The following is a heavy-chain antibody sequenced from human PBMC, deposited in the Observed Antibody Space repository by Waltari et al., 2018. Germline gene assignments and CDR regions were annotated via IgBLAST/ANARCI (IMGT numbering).Heavy chain of an antibody. CDR2: INHSGST. Sequence: QVQLQQWGAGLLKPSETLSLTCAVYGGSFSGYYWSWIRQPPGKGLEWIGEINHSGSTNYNPSLKSRVTISVDTSKNQFSLKLSSVTAADTAVYYCARGGTFSGRGFGELSSRYYYYGMDVWGQGTTVTVSS. J-gene: IGHJ6*02. D-gene: IGHD3-10*01. V-gene: IGHV4-34*01. CDR1: GGSFSGYY. CDR3: ARGGTFSGRGFGELSSRYYYYGMDV.